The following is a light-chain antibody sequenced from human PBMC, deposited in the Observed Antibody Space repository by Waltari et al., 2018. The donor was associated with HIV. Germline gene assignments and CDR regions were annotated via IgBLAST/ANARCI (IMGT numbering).Light chain of an antibody. CDR1: SSNIANNF. CDR3: GTWDSSLSAVV. CDR2: ESN. J-gene: IGLJ2*01. Sequence: QSVLTQPPSVSAAPGQKVTISCSGSSSNIANNFFSWYQQLPGTAPKLLIYESNRRPSGIPDRFSGSKSGTSATLGITGLQTGDEADYYCGTWDSSLSAVVFGGGTKLTVL. V-gene: IGLV1-51*02.